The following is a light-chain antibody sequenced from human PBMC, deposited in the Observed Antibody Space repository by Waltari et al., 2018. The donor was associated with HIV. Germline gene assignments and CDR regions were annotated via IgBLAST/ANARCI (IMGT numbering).Light chain of an antibody. CDR1: SSDVGGYNY. V-gene: IGLV2-14*01. CDR3: SSYTSSSPYV. Sequence: QSALTQPASVSGSPGQSITISCTGTSSDVGGYNYVSWYQQHPGKAPKLIIYEVSNRPSGVSNRFSVSKSGNTASLTISGLQAEDEADYYCSSYTSSSPYVFGTGTKVTVL. CDR2: EVS. J-gene: IGLJ1*01.